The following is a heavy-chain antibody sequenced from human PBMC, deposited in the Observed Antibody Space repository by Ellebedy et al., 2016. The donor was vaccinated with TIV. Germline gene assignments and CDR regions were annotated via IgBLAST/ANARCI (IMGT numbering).Heavy chain of an antibody. CDR3: ATDLSSGSRAPAFDY. J-gene: IGHJ4*02. V-gene: IGHV1-24*01. Sequence: ASVKVSCKVSGYSLTDISMHWVRQAPGKGLEWMGVFDPEDAETIYAQKFQGRVTMTADKSTDTAYMELSSLRSEDTAVYYCATDLSSGSRAPAFDYWGQGTLVTVSS. D-gene: IGHD6-13*01. CDR2: FDPEDAET. CDR1: GYSLTDIS.